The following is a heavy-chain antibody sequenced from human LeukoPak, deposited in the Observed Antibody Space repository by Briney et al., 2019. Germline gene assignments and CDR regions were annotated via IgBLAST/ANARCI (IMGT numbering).Heavy chain of an antibody. CDR3: ARLLIVGDAFDI. D-gene: IGHD2-21*01. Sequence: PSETLSLTCTVSGGSISSYYWSWIRQPPGKGLEWIGYIYYSGSTNYNPSLKSRVTISVDTSKNQFFLKLSSVTAADTAVYYCARLLIVGDAFDIWGQGTMVTVSS. CDR2: IYYSGST. CDR1: GGSISSYY. J-gene: IGHJ3*02. V-gene: IGHV4-59*08.